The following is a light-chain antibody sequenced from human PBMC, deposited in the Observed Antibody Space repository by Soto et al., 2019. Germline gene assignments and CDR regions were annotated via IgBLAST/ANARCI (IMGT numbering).Light chain of an antibody. Sequence: DIQMTQSPSTLSASVGDRVTITCRASQSISTWLAWYQQKPGKAPNLLIYKASNLESGVPSRFSGSGSGTEFTLTISSLQPDDFATHYCQQYYSYSWTFGQGTKVEIK. CDR3: QQYYSYSWT. CDR1: QSISTW. V-gene: IGKV1-5*03. J-gene: IGKJ1*01. CDR2: KAS.